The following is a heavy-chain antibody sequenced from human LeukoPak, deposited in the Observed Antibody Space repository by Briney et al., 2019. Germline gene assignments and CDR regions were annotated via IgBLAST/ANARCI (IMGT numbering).Heavy chain of an antibody. J-gene: IGHJ3*01. CDR3: ARGPFVLMAAAANDAFDV. V-gene: IGHV3-48*03. CDR1: GFTFSSYE. Sequence: GGSLRLSCAASGFTFSSYEMNWVRQAPGQGLEWVSYISSSGSSVYYADSVRGRFTISRDNAKNSLYLQMNSLRAEDTAVYYCARGPFVLMAAAANDAFDVWGQGTVVTASS. CDR2: ISSSGSSV. D-gene: IGHD6-13*01.